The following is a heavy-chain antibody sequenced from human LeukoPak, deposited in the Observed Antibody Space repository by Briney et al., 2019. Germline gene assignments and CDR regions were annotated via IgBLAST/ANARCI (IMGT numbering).Heavy chain of an antibody. D-gene: IGHD3-10*01. CDR3: ARVVRNGYGSPFYFDY. J-gene: IGHJ4*02. CDR2: IYTSGST. V-gene: IGHV4-4*07. CDR1: GGSISSYY. Sequence: SSETLSLTCTVSGGSISSYYWSWIRQPAGKGLEWIGRIYTSGSTNYNPSLKSRVTMSVDTSKNQFSLKLSSVTAADTAVYYCARVVRNGYGSPFYFDYWDQGSLVIVSS.